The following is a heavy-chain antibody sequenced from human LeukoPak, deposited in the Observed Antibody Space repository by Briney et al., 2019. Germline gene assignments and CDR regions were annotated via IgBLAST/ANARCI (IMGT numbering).Heavy chain of an antibody. Sequence: GGSLRLSCAASGFTFSSYWMHWVRQAPGKGLVWVSRINSDGITTSYADSVKGRFTISRDNAKNTLYLQMNSLRAEGTAVYYCARDMVAGGPDYWGQGTLVTVSS. CDR3: ARDMVAGGPDY. D-gene: IGHD6-19*01. CDR1: GFTFSSYW. CDR2: INSDGITT. V-gene: IGHV3-74*01. J-gene: IGHJ4*02.